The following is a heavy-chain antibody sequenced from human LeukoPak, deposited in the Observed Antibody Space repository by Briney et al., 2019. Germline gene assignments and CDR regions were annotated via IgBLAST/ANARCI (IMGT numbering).Heavy chain of an antibody. V-gene: IGHV3-33*06. CDR2: IWYDGTNI. Sequence: GRSLRLSCEASGFNFSSYDMHWVRQAPGKGLEWVGVIWYDGTNIQYADSVKGRFTISRDNSKNTLYLLMNSLRAEDTAVYYCAKTIVPAAPIYYYYMDVWGNGTTLTVS. CDR1: GFNFSSYD. CDR3: AKTIVPAAPIYYYYMDV. J-gene: IGHJ6*03. D-gene: IGHD2-2*01.